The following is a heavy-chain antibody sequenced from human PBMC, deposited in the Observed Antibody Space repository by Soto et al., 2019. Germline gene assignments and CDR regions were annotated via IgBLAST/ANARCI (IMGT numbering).Heavy chain of an antibody. J-gene: IGHJ5*02. V-gene: IGHV4-31*03. Sequence: QVQLQESGPGLVKPSQTLSLTCSVSGGSITSGGFYWSWIRRHPGKGLEWIAYIFHSGSTDYNPSLKSRVIISADTSKNQFSLKLTSVTAADTAVYYCVRGGIAGNWFDPWGQGTLVTVSS. CDR3: VRGGIAGNWFDP. D-gene: IGHD6-13*01. CDR1: GGSITSGGFY. CDR2: IFHSGST.